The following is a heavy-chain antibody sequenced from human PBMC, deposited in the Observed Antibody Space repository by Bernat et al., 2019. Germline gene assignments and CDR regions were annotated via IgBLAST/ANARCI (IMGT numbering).Heavy chain of an antibody. V-gene: IGHV3-33*01. J-gene: IGHJ3*01. CDR3: VRDLLGMGGAFDF. Sequence: QVQLVESGGGVVQPGRSLRLSCAASGFTFSSYGMHWVRQAPGKGLEWVAHIWYDGSNEYYADSVKGRFTIFRDNSKNTVYLQMNSLRAEDATVYYCVRDLLGMGGAFDFWGQGTMVTVSS. D-gene: IGHD7-27*01. CDR1: GFTFSSYG. CDR2: IWYDGSNE.